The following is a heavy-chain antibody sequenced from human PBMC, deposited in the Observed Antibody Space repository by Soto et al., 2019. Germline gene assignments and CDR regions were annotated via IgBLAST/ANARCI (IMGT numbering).Heavy chain of an antibody. CDR3: ARDKRGIAAAGTPAYFDY. CDR2: ISAYNGNT. CDR1: GYTFTSYG. Sequence: QVPLVQSGAEVKKPGASVKVSCKASGYTFTSYGISWVRQAPGQGLEWMGWISAYNGNTNYAQKLQGRVTMTTDTSTSTAYMELRSLRSDDTAVYYCARDKRGIAAAGTPAYFDYWGQGTLVTVSS. J-gene: IGHJ4*02. V-gene: IGHV1-18*04. D-gene: IGHD6-13*01.